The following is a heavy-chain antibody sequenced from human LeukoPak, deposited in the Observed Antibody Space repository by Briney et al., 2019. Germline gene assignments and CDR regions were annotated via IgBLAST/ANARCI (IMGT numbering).Heavy chain of an antibody. D-gene: IGHD2-8*01. CDR2: IYHSGST. CDR1: GGSISSSSYY. J-gene: IGHJ4*02. CDR3: ASSPTMVYGEHVFDY. V-gene: IGHV4-30-2*01. Sequence: SETLSLTCTVSGGSISSSSYYWGWIRQPPGKGLEWIGYIYHSGSTYYNPSLKSRVTISVDRSKNQFSLKLSSVTAADTAVYYCASSPTMVYGEHVFDYWGQGTLVTVSS.